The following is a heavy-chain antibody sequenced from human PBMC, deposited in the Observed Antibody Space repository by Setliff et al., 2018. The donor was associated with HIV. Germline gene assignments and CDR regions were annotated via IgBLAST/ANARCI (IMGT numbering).Heavy chain of an antibody. D-gene: IGHD4-17*01. CDR2: IKEDGSDE. Sequence: GGSLRLSCATSGFTFSNYWMAWVRQAPGKGLEWVATIKEDGSDEYFADSVKGRFTISRDNAQNSLYLQMSRLRSDDTAVYYCARSYGDYRAEYFQHWGQGTLVTSPQ. V-gene: IGHV3-7*03. J-gene: IGHJ1*01. CDR1: GFTFSNYW. CDR3: ARSYGDYRAEYFQH.